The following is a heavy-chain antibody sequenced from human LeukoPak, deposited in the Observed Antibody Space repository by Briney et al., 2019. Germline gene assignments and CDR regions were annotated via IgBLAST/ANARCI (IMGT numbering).Heavy chain of an antibody. D-gene: IGHD3/OR15-3a*01. CDR2: KNQGGNEE. V-gene: IGHV3-7*01. Sequence: GGSLRLSCAASGFTFSSYAMSWVRQAPGKGLEWVANKNQGGNEEYYVDSVRGRFTISRDNAQNSLYLQMNSLRVEDTAVYYCARELDGRYFDYWGQGILVTVSS. CDR3: ARELDGRYFDY. J-gene: IGHJ4*02. CDR1: GFTFSSYA.